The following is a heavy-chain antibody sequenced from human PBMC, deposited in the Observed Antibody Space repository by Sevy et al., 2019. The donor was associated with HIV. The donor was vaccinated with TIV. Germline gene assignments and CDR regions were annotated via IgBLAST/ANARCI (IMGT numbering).Heavy chain of an antibody. Sequence: ASVKVSCKASGGTFSSYAISWVRQAPGQGLEWMGVIIPIFGTANCAQKFQGRVTITADESTSTAYMELTSLKSDDTAVYYCARGGGVGATTTPDSWGQGTLVTVSS. V-gene: IGHV1-69*13. CDR1: GGTFSSYA. J-gene: IGHJ4*02. CDR2: IIPIFGTA. D-gene: IGHD1-26*01. CDR3: ARGGGVGATTTPDS.